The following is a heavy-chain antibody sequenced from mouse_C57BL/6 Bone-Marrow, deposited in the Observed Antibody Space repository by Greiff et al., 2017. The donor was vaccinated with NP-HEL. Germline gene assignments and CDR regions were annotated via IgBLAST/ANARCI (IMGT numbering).Heavy chain of an antibody. D-gene: IGHD1-1*01. J-gene: IGHJ3*01. CDR3: ARSYYYGSSYGAY. CDR2: INPSSGYT. CDR1: GYTFTSYT. Sequence: QVQLPQSGAELARPGASVKMSCKASGYTFTSYTMHWVKQRPGQGLEWIGYINPSSGYTKYNQKFKDKATLTADKSSSTAYMQLSSLTSEDSAVYYCARSYYYGSSYGAYWGQGTLVTVSA. V-gene: IGHV1-4*01.